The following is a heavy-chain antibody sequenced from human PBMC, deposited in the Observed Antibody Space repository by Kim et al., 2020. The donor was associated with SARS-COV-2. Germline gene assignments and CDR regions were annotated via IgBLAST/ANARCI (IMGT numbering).Heavy chain of an antibody. CDR3: ARKYSSSWYSIDY. Sequence: YSRKFQGRVPMTRDTSASTAYMELSSLRSEDTAVYYCARKYSSSWYSIDYWGQGTLVTVSS. V-gene: IGHV1-3*01. J-gene: IGHJ4*02. D-gene: IGHD6-13*01.